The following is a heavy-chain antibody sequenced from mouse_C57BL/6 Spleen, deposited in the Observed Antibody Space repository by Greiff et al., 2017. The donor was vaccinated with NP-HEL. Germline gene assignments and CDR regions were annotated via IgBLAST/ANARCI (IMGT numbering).Heavy chain of an antibody. Sequence: QVQLQQPGAELVMPGASVKLSCKASGYTFTSYWMHWVKQRPGQGLEWIGEIDPSDSYTNYNQKFKGKSTLTVDKSSSTAYMQLSSLTSEDSAVYYCARLWDVGYFDVWGTGTTVTVSS. J-gene: IGHJ1*03. V-gene: IGHV1-69*01. CDR1: GYTFTSYW. D-gene: IGHD4-1*01. CDR3: ARLWDVGYFDV. CDR2: IDPSDSYT.